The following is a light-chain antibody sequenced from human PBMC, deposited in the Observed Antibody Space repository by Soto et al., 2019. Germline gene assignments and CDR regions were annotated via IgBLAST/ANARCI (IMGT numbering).Light chain of an antibody. CDR3: QHRSNWPRT. CDR2: DAS. J-gene: IGKJ2*01. Sequence: EIVLTQSPATLSLSPGGRATLSCRASQSVSTYLAWYQQKPGQAPRLLIYDASNRATGIPARFSGSGSGTDFTLTIRSLEPEDFAVYYCQHRSNWPRTFGQGTKLEIK. V-gene: IGKV3-11*01. CDR1: QSVSTY.